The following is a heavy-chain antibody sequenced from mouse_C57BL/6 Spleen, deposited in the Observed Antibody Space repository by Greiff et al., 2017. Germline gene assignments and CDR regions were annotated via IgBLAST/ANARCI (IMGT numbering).Heavy chain of an antibody. CDR3: ASQLRRAWFAY. V-gene: IGHV7-3*01. J-gene: IGHJ3*01. D-gene: IGHD2-4*01. CDR2: IRNKANGYTT. Sequence: EVQRVASGGGLVQPGGSLSLSCAASGFTFTDYYMSWVRQPPGKALEWLGFIRNKANGYTTEYSASVKGRFTISRVNSQSILYLQMNALRAEDSATYYCASQLRRAWFAYWGQGTLVTVSA. CDR1: GFTFTDYY.